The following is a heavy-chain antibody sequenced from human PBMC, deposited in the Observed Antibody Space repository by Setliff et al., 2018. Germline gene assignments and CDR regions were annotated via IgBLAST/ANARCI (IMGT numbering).Heavy chain of an antibody. CDR2: ISPYNDNT. CDR3: ARVESMVRGKNILRHFDY. D-gene: IGHD3-10*01. CDR1: GYMFKRYG. J-gene: IGHJ4*02. Sequence: ASVKVSCKASGYMFKRYGINWMRQAPGQGFEWMEWISPYNDNTKSAQKFQDRITMTTDTTTSTSYMELRSLRSDDTAVYYCARVESMVRGKNILRHFDYWGQGIQVTVSS. V-gene: IGHV1-18*04.